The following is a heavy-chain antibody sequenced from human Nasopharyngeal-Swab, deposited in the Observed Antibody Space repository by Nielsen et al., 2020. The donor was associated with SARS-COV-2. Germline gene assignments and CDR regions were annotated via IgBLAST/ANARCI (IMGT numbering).Heavy chain of an antibody. CDR3: ASPAGRTKDFDY. CDR1: GFTFSNYW. J-gene: IGHJ4*02. V-gene: IGHV3-7*01. CDR2: INQDGTET. Sequence: GESLKISCVASGFTFSNYWMSWVRQAPGKGLEWVANINQDGTETFYVDSVKGRFTISRDNAKNTLYLQMNSLRAEDTAVYYCASPAGRTKDFDYWGQGTLVTVSS. D-gene: IGHD1/OR15-1a*01.